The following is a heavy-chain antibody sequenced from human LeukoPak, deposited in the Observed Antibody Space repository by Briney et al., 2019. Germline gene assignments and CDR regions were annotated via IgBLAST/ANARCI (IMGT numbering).Heavy chain of an antibody. Sequence: SETLSLTCSVSGGSISSFDWSWVRQPAGKGLEWIGRIYTSGSTNYNPSLNSRVTMSIDTSKNQFSLKLSSVTAADTAVYYCARGMVRGVISNYFDYWGQGTLVTVSS. CDR2: IYTSGST. J-gene: IGHJ4*02. CDR3: ARGMVRGVISNYFDY. V-gene: IGHV4-4*07. CDR1: GGSISSFD. D-gene: IGHD3-10*01.